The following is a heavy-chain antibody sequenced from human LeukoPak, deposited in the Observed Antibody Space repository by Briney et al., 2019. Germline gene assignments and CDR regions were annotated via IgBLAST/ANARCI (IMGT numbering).Heavy chain of an antibody. CDR2: VSSDGSGK. D-gene: IGHD6-13*01. J-gene: IGHJ5*02. Sequence: GRSLRLSCAASGFTFNNYAMHWARQAPGKGLEWVAVVSSDGSGKYYADSVKGRFTISRDSSKNTVYLQMNSLRAEDTAVYYCAKDSDRAAPGTFDPWGQGTLVTVSS. V-gene: IGHV3-30*18. CDR3: AKDSDRAAPGTFDP. CDR1: GFTFNNYA.